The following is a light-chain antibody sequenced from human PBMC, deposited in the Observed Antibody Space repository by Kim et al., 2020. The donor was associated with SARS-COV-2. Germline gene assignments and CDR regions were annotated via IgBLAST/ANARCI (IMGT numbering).Light chain of an antibody. CDR1: QSISYS. CDR2: MAS. CDR3: QQYNSFWN. Sequence: SAPVGDRVTITCRASQSISYSLAWYQQKPGEAPKLLIYMASTLEGGVPSRFSGSGSGTEFALTISSLQPDDFATYYCQQYNSFWNFGQGTKVDIK. J-gene: IGKJ1*01. V-gene: IGKV1-5*03.